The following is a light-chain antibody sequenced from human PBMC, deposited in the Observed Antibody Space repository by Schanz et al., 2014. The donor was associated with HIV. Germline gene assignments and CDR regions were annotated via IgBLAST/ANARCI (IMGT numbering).Light chain of an antibody. Sequence: EIVLTQSPGTLSLSSGERATLSCRASQSVSGFLAWYQQKPGQAPRLLIYGASSRATGIPDRFSGSGSGTVFTLTISRLEPEDFAVFYCQHYSTSPITFGQGTRLEIK. CDR2: GAS. CDR1: QSVSGF. J-gene: IGKJ5*01. CDR3: QHYSTSPIT. V-gene: IGKV3-20*01.